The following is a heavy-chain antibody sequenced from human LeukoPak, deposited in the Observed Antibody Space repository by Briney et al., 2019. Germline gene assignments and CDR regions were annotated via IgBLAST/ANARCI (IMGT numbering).Heavy chain of an antibody. J-gene: IGHJ4*02. V-gene: IGHV3-23*01. CDR1: GFTFSNYA. CDR3: AKEGYYYGGSGYYLFEY. Sequence: GGSLRLSCAASGFTFSNYAMNWIRQAPGKGLDWVSGIGDSGDNTYYAVSVKGRFTISRDNSKNTLYLQMASLRAEDTAVYYCAKEGYYYGGSGYYLFEYWGQGTLVTVSS. D-gene: IGHD3-22*01. CDR2: IGDSGDNT.